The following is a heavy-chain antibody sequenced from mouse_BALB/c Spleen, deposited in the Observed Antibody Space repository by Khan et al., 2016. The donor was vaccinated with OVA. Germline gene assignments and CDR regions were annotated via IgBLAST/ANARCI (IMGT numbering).Heavy chain of an antibody. D-gene: IGHD1-2*01. CDR2: ISYSGSN. CDR1: GYSITSGYG. J-gene: IGHJ2*01. CDR3: ARTARIKY. V-gene: IGHV3-2*02. Sequence: EVQLVESGPGLVKPSQSLSLTCTVTGYSITSGYGWNWIRQFPGNNLEWMGYISYSGSNNYNPSLKSRISITRDTSKNQFCLQLKSVTTEDTATYYCARTARIKYWGQGTTLTVAS.